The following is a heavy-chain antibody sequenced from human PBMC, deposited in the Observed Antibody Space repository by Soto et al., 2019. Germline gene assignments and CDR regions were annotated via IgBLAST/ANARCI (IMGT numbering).Heavy chain of an antibody. D-gene: IGHD3-9*01. V-gene: IGHV2-5*02. CDR1: GLSLSTSGVG. J-gene: IGHJ5*02. Sequence: QITLKESGPTLVKPTQTLTLTCTFSGLSLSTSGVGVGWFRQPPGKALEWLALIYWDDDNLYSPSLKSRLTITKVTSKNQVVLTVTDMDPMDTATYSFAHYISTDSAGWFDPWCQGTQVIVSS. CDR3: AHYISTDSAGWFDP. CDR2: IYWDDDN.